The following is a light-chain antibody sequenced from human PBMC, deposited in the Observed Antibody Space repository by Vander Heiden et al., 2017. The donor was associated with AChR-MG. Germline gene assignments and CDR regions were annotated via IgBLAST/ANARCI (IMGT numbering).Light chain of an antibody. V-gene: IGKV4-1*01. Sequence: DIVMTQSPDSLAVSLGERATINGKSSQTILYSSNSKNYLAWYQQKPGQPPKLLIYWASTRESGVPDRFSGSGSETDFTLTISSLQAEDVAVYYCQQYFGTPLTFGGGTKVEIK. CDR1: QTILYSSNSKNY. CDR3: QQYFGTPLT. J-gene: IGKJ4*01. CDR2: WAS.